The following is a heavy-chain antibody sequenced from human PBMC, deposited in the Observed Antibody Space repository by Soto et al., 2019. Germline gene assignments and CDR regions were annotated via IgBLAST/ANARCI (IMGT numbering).Heavy chain of an antibody. CDR3: ARSPIAVAGTFDY. Sequence: PSETLSLTCAVSGGSISSGGYSWSWIRQPPGKGLEWIGYIYYSGSTNYNPSLKSRVTISVDTSKNQFSLKLSSVTAADTAVYYCARSPIAVAGTFDYWGQGTLVTVSS. CDR1: GGSISSGGYS. D-gene: IGHD6-19*01. V-gene: IGHV4-61*08. J-gene: IGHJ4*02. CDR2: IYYSGST.